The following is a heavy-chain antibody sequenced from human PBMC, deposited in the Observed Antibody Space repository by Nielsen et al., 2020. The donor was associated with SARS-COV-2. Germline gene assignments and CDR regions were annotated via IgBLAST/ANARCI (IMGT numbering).Heavy chain of an antibody. J-gene: IGHJ4*02. CDR2: IRSSSSYT. Sequence: GGSLRLSCAASGFTFSDYHMSWIRQAPGKGLEWLSYIRSSSSYTNYADSVKGRFTISRDNAKNSLYLRMNSLRAEDTAVYYCTSAPRSSVTPPWDYWGQGILVTVSS. CDR1: GFTFSDYH. CDR3: TSAPRSSVTPPWDY. V-gene: IGHV3-11*03. D-gene: IGHD4-17*01.